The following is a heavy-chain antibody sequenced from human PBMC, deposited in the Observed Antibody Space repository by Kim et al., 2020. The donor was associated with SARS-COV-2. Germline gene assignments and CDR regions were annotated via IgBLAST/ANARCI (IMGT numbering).Heavy chain of an antibody. CDR2: IYYSGST. Sequence: SETLSLTCTVSGGSISSYYWSWIRQPPGKGLEWIGYIYYSGSTNYNPSLKSRVTISVDTSKNQFSLKLSSVTAADTAVYYCARGGLYWNYVRYYYYGMDVWGQGTTVTVSS. J-gene: IGHJ6*02. D-gene: IGHD1-7*01. CDR1: GGSISSYY. CDR3: ARGGLYWNYVRYYYYGMDV. V-gene: IGHV4-59*01.